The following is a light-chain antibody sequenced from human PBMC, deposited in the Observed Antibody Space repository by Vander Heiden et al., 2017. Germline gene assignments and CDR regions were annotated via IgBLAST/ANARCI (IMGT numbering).Light chain of an antibody. J-gene: IGKJ2*01. CDR3: QQYGISPIYT. CDR1: QSFSSAY. Sequence: DIVLTQSPGTLSLSPGERATLSCRASQSFSSAYLAWYQQKPGQAPRLLIYGASSRASGIPDSFSGSGSGTDFTLTISRLQPEDFAVYYCQQYGISPIYTFGQGTKLEIK. V-gene: IGKV3-20*01. CDR2: GAS.